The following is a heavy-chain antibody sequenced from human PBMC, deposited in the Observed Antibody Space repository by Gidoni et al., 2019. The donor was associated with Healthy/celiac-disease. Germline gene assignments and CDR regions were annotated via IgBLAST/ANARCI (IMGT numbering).Heavy chain of an antibody. CDR2: ISGSGVST. CDR3: AKVAGYSSGWYVDY. J-gene: IGHJ4*02. V-gene: IGHV3-23*01. Sequence: EVQLLESGGGLVQPGGSLRLSCAASGFTSSSDAMIWVRQSPGQGLEWVSAISGSGVSTYYADSVKGRFTISRDNSKNTLYLQMNSLRAEDTAVYYCAKVAGYSSGWYVDYWGQGTLVTVSS. D-gene: IGHD6-19*01. CDR1: GFTSSSDA.